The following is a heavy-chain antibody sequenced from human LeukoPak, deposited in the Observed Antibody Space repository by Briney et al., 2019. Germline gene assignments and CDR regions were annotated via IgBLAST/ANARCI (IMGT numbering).Heavy chain of an antibody. CDR2: IYYSGST. D-gene: IGHD2-15*01. CDR1: GGSISSYY. V-gene: IGHV4-59*08. CDR3: ARRVRYCSGGSCYRYFDY. J-gene: IGHJ4*02. Sequence: SETLSLTCTVSGGSISSYYWSWIRQPPGKGLEWIGYIYYSGSTNYNPSLKSRVTISVDTSKNQFSLKLSSVTAADTAVYYCARRVRYCSGGSCYRYFDYWGQGTLVTISS.